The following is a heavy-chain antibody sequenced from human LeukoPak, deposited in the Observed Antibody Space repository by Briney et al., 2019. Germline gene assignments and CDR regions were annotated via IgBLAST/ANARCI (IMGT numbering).Heavy chain of an antibody. J-gene: IGHJ4*02. Sequence: GGSLRLSCAASGFMFDDYTMHRVRQAPGKGLEWVSLINWDGGSTYYAGSVKGRFTVSRDNSKNSLYLQMNSLRTEDTALYYCAKGDVDSPMNFYHWGQGTLVTVSS. CDR1: GFMFDDYT. CDR2: INWDGGST. D-gene: IGHD5-18*01. V-gene: IGHV3-43*01. CDR3: AKGDVDSPMNFYH.